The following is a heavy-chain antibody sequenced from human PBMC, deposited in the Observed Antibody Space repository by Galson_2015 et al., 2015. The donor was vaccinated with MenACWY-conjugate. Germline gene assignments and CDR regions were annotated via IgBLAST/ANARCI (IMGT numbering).Heavy chain of an antibody. CDR2: INSDGSST. Sequence: SLRLSCAASGFTFSSYWMHWVRQAPGKGLVWVSRINSDGSSTTYADSVKGRFTISRGNAKNTLYVQMNSLGAEDSAVYYCARSSYSSSYFDYWGQGTLVTVSS. CDR3: ARSSYSSSYFDY. D-gene: IGHD6-6*01. CDR1: GFTFSSYW. J-gene: IGHJ4*02. V-gene: IGHV3-74*01.